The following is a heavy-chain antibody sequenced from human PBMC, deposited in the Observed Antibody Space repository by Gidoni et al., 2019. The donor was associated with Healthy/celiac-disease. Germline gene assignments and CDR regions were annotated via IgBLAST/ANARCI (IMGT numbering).Heavy chain of an antibody. V-gene: IGHV3-33*01. CDR2: RWYDGSNK. Sequence: QVQLVESGGGVVQPGRSLRLSCAASRFTFSSYGIHWVRQAPGKGLEWVAVRWYDGSNKYYAYAVKGRFTISRDNSKNTLYLQMNSLRAEDTAVYYCAREASQNAPSYYYYYYGMDVWGQGTTVTVSS. CDR3: AREASQNAPSYYYYYYGMDV. J-gene: IGHJ6*02. CDR1: RFTFSSYG.